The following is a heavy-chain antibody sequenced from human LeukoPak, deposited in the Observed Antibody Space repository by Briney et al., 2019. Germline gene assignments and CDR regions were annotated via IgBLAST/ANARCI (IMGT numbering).Heavy chain of an antibody. CDR3: ARDSYGDANFDS. V-gene: IGHV3-7*03. CDR2: IKQDGSEK. J-gene: IGHJ4*02. CDR1: GFTFSSYW. D-gene: IGHD4-17*01. Sequence: GGSLRLSCVVSGFTFSSYWMSWVRQAPGKGLEWVANIKQDGSEKYYVDSVKGRFTISRDISKNAVYLQMNSLRAEDTAVYYCARDSYGDANFDSWGQGTLVTVSS.